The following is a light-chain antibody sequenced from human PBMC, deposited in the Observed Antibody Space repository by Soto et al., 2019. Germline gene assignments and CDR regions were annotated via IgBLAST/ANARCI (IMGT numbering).Light chain of an antibody. CDR3: SSYTISSTYV. CDR2: EVS. V-gene: IGLV2-14*01. Sequence: VLTQPASVSGSPGQSITISCTGTSSDVGGYNFVSWYQQHPGKAPKLMIYEVSNRPSGVSSRFSGSKSGNTASLTISGLQAEDEGDYYCSSYTISSTYVFGTGTKVTVL. J-gene: IGLJ1*01. CDR1: SSDVGGYNF.